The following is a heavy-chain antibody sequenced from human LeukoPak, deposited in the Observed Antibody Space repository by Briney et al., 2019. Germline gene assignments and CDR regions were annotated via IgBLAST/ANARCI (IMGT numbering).Heavy chain of an antibody. CDR2: IYYSGSA. Sequence: SETLSLTCAVSGGSINTYFWSWIRQPPGKGLEWIVYIYYSGSANYNPSLKSRVTISVDTSKNQFSLKLSSVTAADTAVYYCARAPPGYCSGGSCYRWFDPWGQGTLVTVSS. V-gene: IGHV4-59*01. CDR1: GGSINTYF. J-gene: IGHJ5*02. CDR3: ARAPPGYCSGGSCYRWFDP. D-gene: IGHD2-15*01.